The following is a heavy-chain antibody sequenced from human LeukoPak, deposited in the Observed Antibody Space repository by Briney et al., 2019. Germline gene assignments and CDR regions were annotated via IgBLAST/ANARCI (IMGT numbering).Heavy chain of an antibody. D-gene: IGHD3-22*01. CDR1: GGTFSSYA. J-gene: IGHJ4*02. CDR3: ARGRILGYYYDSSGNYLPEY. Sequence: GASVKVSCKASGGTFSSYAISWVRQAPGQGLEWMVGIIPIFGTANYAQKFQGRVTITADESTSTAYMELSSLRSEDTAVYYCARGRILGYYYDSSGNYLPEYWGQGTLVTVSS. CDR2: IIPIFGTA. V-gene: IGHV1-69*13.